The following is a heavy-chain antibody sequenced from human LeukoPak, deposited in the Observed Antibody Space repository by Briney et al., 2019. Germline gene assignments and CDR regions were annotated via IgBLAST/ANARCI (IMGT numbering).Heavy chain of an antibody. CDR3: AKSRVVIHAPLDSFDV. CDR1: GGSISSGGYS. CDR2: SGSGGSV. J-gene: IGHJ3*01. V-gene: IGHV3-23*01. D-gene: IGHD2-2*01. Sequence: ETLSLTCAVSGGSISSGGYSWSWIRQPPGKGLEWVSSSGSGGSVFYADTVKGRFTISRDNSKDMVFLQMTNLRAEDTALYYCAKSRVVIHAPLDSFDVWGQGTMVTVSS.